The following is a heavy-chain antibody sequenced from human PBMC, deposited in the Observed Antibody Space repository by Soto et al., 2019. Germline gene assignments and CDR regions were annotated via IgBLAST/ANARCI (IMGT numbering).Heavy chain of an antibody. CDR3: TRDSYRRDGSGTYYYYGMDV. D-gene: IGHD3-10*01. J-gene: IGHJ6*02. V-gene: IGHV3-74*01. Sequence: GGSLRLSCAASGFTFGNYWLHWVRQAPGTGLVWVSRINPDGSNTAYADSVKGRFTISRDNAKNTLYLQMNSLRAEDTAVYYCTRDSYRRDGSGTYYYYGMDVWGQGTTVTVSS. CDR1: GFTFGNYW. CDR2: INPDGSNT.